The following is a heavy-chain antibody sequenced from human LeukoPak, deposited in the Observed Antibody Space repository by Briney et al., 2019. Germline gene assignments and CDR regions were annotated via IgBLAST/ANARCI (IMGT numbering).Heavy chain of an antibody. V-gene: IGHV1-69*01. Sequence: SVKVSCKASGGTFSSYAISWVRQAPGQGLEWMGGIIPIFGTANYAQKFQGRVTITADESTSTAYMELSSLRSEDTAVYYCATDLYSSGWYDPENYYYYYVDVWGKGTTVTVSS. J-gene: IGHJ6*03. CDR2: IIPIFGTA. D-gene: IGHD6-19*01. CDR1: GGTFSSYA. CDR3: ATDLYSSGWYDPENYYYYYVDV.